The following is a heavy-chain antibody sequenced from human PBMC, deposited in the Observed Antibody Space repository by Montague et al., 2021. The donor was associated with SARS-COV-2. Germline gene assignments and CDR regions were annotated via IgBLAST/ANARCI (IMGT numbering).Heavy chain of an antibody. J-gene: IGHJ6*01. CDR3: ARDYMVRGAPFSYGMDV. D-gene: IGHD3-10*01. V-gene: IGHV4-31*02. CDR2: SGST. Sequence: SGSTYYNPSLKSRVTISVDTSKNQFSRKLSSVTAADTAVYYCARDYMVRGAPFSYGMDVWGQGTTVTVSS.